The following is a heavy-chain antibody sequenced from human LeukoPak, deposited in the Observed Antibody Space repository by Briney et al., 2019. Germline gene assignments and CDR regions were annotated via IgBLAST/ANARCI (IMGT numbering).Heavy chain of an antibody. D-gene: IGHD2-2*01. CDR2: MNPNSGNT. CDR3: ARGLQLLGIWFDP. J-gene: IGHJ5*02. Sequence: GASVKVSCKASGYTFTSYDINWVRQATGQGLEWMGWMNPNSGNTGYAQKFQGRVTMTRNTSISTAYMELSSLRSEDTAVHYCARGLQLLGIWFDPWGQGTLVTVSS. V-gene: IGHV1-8*01. CDR1: GYTFTSYD.